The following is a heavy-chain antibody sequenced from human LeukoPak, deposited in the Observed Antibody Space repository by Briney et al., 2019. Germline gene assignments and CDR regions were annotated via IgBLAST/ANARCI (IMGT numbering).Heavy chain of an antibody. CDR1: GYTFTSYY. Sequence: ASVKVSCKASGYTFTSYYMHWVRQAPGQGLEWMGIINPSGGSTSYAQKFQGRVTMTRDTSTSTVYMELSSLRSEDTAVYYCALPIAAAGRFDYWGQGTLATVSS. CDR3: ALPIAAAGRFDY. V-gene: IGHV1-46*01. CDR2: INPSGGST. J-gene: IGHJ4*02. D-gene: IGHD6-13*01.